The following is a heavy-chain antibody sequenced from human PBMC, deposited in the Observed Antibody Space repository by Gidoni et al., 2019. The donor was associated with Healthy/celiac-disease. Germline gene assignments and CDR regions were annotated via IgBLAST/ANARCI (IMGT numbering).Heavy chain of an antibody. CDR1: GGSISRSNW. V-gene: IGHV4-4*02. D-gene: IGHD3-22*01. CDR3: AKTSYYYDSRGASYYYAMDV. J-gene: IGHJ6*02. CDR2: IYHSGST. Sequence: QVQLQESGPGLVKPSGTLSLTCAVSGGSISRSNWWSWVRQPPGKGLEWIGEIYHSGSTNYNPSLKSRVTISVDKSKNQFSLKLSSVTAADTAVYYCAKTSYYYDSRGASYYYAMDVWGQGTTVTVSS.